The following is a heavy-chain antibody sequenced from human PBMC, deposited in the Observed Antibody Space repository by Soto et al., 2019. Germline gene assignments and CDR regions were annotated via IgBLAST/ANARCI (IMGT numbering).Heavy chain of an antibody. V-gene: IGHV1-69*05. J-gene: IGHJ6*02. Sequence: QVQLVQSGAEVKKPGSSVRVSCKVSGGSFRNYGFTWVRQSPGQGLEWMGGIMPVFGTAVYAQKFQGRVTMTRNISINTAHMELSSLRSEDTAAYYCARERKFDFWRKGLDVWGQGTTVTVSS. D-gene: IGHD3-3*01. CDR1: GGSFRNYG. CDR2: IMPVFGTA. CDR3: ARERKFDFWRKGLDV.